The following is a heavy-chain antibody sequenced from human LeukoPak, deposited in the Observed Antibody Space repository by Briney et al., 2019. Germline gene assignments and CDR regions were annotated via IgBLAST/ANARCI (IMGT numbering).Heavy chain of an antibody. D-gene: IGHD3-10*01. CDR3: ARGDIGGSGFPMDV. CDR2: INHSGST. J-gene: IGHJ6*02. CDR1: GGSVSGYY. V-gene: IGHV4-34*01. Sequence: PSETLSLTCVVYGGSVSGYYWSWIRQPPGKGLEWIGEINHSGSTNYNPSLKSRVTISVDTSTNQFSLKLSSVTAADTAVYYCARGDIGGSGFPMDVWGQGTTVTVSS.